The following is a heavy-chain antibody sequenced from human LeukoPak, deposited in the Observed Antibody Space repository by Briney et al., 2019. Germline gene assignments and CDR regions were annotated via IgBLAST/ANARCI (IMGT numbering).Heavy chain of an antibody. CDR2: IRSKTYRGTT. J-gene: IGHJ4*02. Sequence: GGSLRLSCTASGFTFGNYAVNWVRQAPGRGLEWIGLIRSKTYRGTTEYAASVKGRFTISRDDSKNTLYLQMNSLKTEDTAVYYCTTDYYDSSGYYYESGYWGQGTLVTVSS. CDR3: TTDYYDSSGYYYESGY. CDR1: GFTFGNYA. V-gene: IGHV3-49*04. D-gene: IGHD3-22*01.